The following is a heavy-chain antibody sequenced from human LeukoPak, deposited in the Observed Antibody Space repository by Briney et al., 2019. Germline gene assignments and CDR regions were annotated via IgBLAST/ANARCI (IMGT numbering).Heavy chain of an antibody. CDR1: GFTFTNYA. D-gene: IGHD2-8*02. CDR3: TKAPLRSCTGAFCYPFDY. J-gene: IGHJ4*02. V-gene: IGHV3-23*01. Sequence: PGGSLRLSCAASGFTFTNYAMSWVRQTPGKGLEWVSAPVGSGPDTYHADSVKGRFTVSSDNSRNTLYLQMNSRRDDDTAVYYCTKAPLRSCTGAFCYPFDYWGQGTLVTVSS. CDR2: PVGSGPDT.